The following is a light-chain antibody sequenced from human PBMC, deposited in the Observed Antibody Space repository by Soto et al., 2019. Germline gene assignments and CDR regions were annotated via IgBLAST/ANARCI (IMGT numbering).Light chain of an antibody. CDR3: QQYNSYSPV. CDR2: KAS. J-gene: IGKJ3*01. Sequence: DIQMTQSPSTLSASVGDRVTITCRASQSISSWLAWYQQKPGKAPKLLIYKASSLESGVPSRFSGSGSGTEFSLTISSLPTDDFATYYCQQYNSYSPVFGPGTKVDIK. CDR1: QSISSW. V-gene: IGKV1-5*03.